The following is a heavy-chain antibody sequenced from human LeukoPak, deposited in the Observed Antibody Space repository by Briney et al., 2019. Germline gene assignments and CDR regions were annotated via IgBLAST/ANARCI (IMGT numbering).Heavy chain of an antibody. V-gene: IGHV3-23*01. Sequence: GGSLRLSCAASGFTFRSYAMSWVRQAPGTGLEWVSAISGSGGNTYYADSVKGRFTISRDNSKNTLYLQMNSLRAEDTAVYHCGKRKGSNHGEFDYWGQGTLVTVSA. CDR2: ISGSGGNT. CDR3: GKRKGSNHGEFDY. J-gene: IGHJ4*02. D-gene: IGHD6-13*01. CDR1: GFTFRSYA.